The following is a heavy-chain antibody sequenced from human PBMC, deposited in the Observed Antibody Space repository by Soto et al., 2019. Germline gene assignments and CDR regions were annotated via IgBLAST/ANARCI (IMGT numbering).Heavy chain of an antibody. CDR1: YGYIISVGYS. CDR3: ARGLTTVTTFDY. D-gene: IGHD4-17*01. CDR2: IYHSGST. V-gene: IGHV4-30-2*01. J-gene: IGHJ4*02. Sequence: PLQTHPLTCTVSYGYIISVGYSCNWIRQPPGKGLEWIGYIYHSGSTYYNPSLKSRVTISVDRSKNQFSLKLSSVTAADTAVYYCARGLTTVTTFDYWGQGTLVTVSS.